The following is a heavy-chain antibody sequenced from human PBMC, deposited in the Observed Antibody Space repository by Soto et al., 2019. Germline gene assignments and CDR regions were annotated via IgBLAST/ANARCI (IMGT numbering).Heavy chain of an antibody. Sequence: ESGGGVVQPGRSLRLSCAASGFTFSSYGMHWVRQAPGKGLEWVAVIWYDGSNKYYADSVKGRFTISRDNSKNTLYLQMNSLRAEDTAVYYCARDEQWLVNYYYGMDVWGQGTTVTVSS. D-gene: IGHD6-19*01. V-gene: IGHV3-33*01. CDR2: IWYDGSNK. J-gene: IGHJ6*02. CDR1: GFTFSSYG. CDR3: ARDEQWLVNYYYGMDV.